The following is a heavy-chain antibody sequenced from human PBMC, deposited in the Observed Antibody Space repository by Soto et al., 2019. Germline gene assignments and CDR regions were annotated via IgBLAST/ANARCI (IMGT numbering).Heavy chain of an antibody. CDR3: ATAISSPFSNFDY. J-gene: IGHJ4*02. Sequence: EVQLVQSGGDLVQPGGSLILSCVASGFTFSTYWMTWVRQAPGMGLEWVAGIKEDASEELYVDSVKGRFSVSRDNAKNSLYLQLNSLSAEDTAVYYCATAISSPFSNFDYWGQGSLVTVSS. D-gene: IGHD2-2*01. V-gene: IGHV3-7*01. CDR1: GFTFSTYW. CDR2: IKEDASEE.